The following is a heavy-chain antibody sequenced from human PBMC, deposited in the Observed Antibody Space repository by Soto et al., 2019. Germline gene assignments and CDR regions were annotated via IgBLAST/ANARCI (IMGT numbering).Heavy chain of an antibody. CDR1: GFTFSSYS. CDR3: ARGRAAAKEIDY. V-gene: IGHV3-21*01. CDR2: ISSSSSYI. J-gene: IGHJ4*02. Sequence: GGSLRLSCAASGFTFSSYSMNWVRQAPGKGLEWVSSISSSSSYIYYADSVKGRFTISRDNAKNSLYLQMNSLRAEDTAVYYCARGRAAAKEIDYWGQGTLVTVSS. D-gene: IGHD2-15*01.